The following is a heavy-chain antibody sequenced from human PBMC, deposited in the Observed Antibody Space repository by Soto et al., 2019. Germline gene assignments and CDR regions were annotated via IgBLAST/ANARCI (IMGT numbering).Heavy chain of an antibody. J-gene: IGHJ4*02. Sequence: EVQLVESGGGLVQPGGSLRLSCAATGFTVSSNYMSWVRQAPGKGLEWVSVIYSGGSTYYADSVKGRFTISRDNSKNTLYLQMNSLRAEDTAVYYCARGYSSGWYPEYFDYWGQGTLVTVS. D-gene: IGHD6-19*01. V-gene: IGHV3-66*01. CDR1: GFTVSSNY. CDR2: IYSGGST. CDR3: ARGYSSGWYPEYFDY.